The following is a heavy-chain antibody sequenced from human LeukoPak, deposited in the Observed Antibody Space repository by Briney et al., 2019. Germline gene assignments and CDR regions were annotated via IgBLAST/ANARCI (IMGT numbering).Heavy chain of an antibody. V-gene: IGHV3-7*03. Sequence: GGSLRLSCAASGFTFSSYWMIWVRQAPGKGLEWVANIKQDGSEKYYVDSVKGRFTISRDNAKNSLYLQMNSLRAEDTALYYCARGSPRGSYGWFDPGGQGSLVTVSS. J-gene: IGHJ5*02. CDR3: ARGSPRGSYGWFDP. CDR1: GFTFSSYW. CDR2: IKQDGSEK. D-gene: IGHD3-16*01.